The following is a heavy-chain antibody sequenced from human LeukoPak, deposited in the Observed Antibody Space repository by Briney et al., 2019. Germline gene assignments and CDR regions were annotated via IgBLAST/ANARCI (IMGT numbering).Heavy chain of an antibody. Sequence: GGSLRLSCAASGFTFSSYAVNWVRQAPGKGLEWVSYISSSGSTIYYADSVKGRFTISRDNAKNSLYLQMNSLRAEDTAAYYCARGLLLWFGETNFDYWGQGTLVTVSS. CDR1: GFTFSSYA. CDR2: ISSSGSTI. CDR3: ARGLLLWFGETNFDY. D-gene: IGHD3-10*01. V-gene: IGHV3-48*03. J-gene: IGHJ4*02.